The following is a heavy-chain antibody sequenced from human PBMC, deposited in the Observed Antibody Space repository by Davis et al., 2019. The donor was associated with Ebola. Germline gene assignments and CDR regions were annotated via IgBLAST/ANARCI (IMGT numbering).Heavy chain of an antibody. CDR1: GYTFTGYY. CDR2: INPNSGGT. D-gene: IGHD3-22*01. V-gene: IGHV1-2*06. J-gene: IGHJ3*02. CDR3: ARELTMIVVEPFDI. Sequence: AASVKVSCKASGYTFTGYYMHWVRQAPGQGLEWMGRINPNSGGTNYAQKFQGRVTMTRDTSISTAYMELSRLRSDDTAVYYCARELTMIVVEPFDIWGQGTMVTVSS.